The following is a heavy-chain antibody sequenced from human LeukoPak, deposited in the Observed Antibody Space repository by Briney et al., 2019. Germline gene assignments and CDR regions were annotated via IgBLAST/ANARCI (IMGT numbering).Heavy chain of an antibody. CDR3: ARVTDYGGNSALDY. CDR1: GGTFSSYA. CDR2: IIPIFGTA. Sequence: SVTVSCKASGGTFSSYAISWVRQAPGQGLEWMGGIIPIFGTANYAQKFQGRVTITADESTSTAYMELSSLRSEDTAVYYCARVTDYGGNSALDYWGQGTLVTVSS. J-gene: IGHJ4*02. D-gene: IGHD4-23*01. V-gene: IGHV1-69*13.